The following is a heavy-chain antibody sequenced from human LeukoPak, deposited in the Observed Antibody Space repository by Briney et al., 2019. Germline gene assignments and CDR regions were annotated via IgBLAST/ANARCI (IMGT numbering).Heavy chain of an antibody. CDR3: AKETPDSSGYSFDS. CDR2: ISGDGGST. V-gene: IGHV3-43*02. J-gene: IGHJ4*02. CDR1: GFTFDDYA. Sequence: GGSLRLSCAASGFTFDDYAMHWVRQAPGKGLEWVSLISGDGGSTYYADSVKGRFTISRDNSKNSLYLQMTSLRTEDTALYYCAKETPDSSGYSFDSWGQGTLVTVSS. D-gene: IGHD3-22*01.